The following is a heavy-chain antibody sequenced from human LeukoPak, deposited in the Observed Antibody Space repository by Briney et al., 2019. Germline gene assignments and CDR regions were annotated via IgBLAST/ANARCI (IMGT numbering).Heavy chain of an antibody. CDR2: ISSNGGST. D-gene: IGHD3-9*01. J-gene: IGHJ4*02. Sequence: GGSLRLSCSASGFTFSSYAMHWVRQAPGKGLEYVSAISSNGGSTYYADSVKGRFTISRDNSKNTLYLQMSSLRAEDTAVYYCVKEGSVLRYFDWLPVLDYWGQGTLVTVSS. V-gene: IGHV3-64D*06. CDR3: VKEGSVLRYFDWLPVLDY. CDR1: GFTFSSYA.